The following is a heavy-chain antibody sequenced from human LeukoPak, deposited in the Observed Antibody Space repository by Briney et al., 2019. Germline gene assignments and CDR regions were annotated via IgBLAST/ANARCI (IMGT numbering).Heavy chain of an antibody. CDR2: IYTSGST. CDR1: GGSISSGSYY. D-gene: IGHD2-15*01. V-gene: IGHV4-61*02. Sequence: SETLSLTCTVSGGSISSGSYYWSWIRQPAGKGLEWIWRIYTSGSTNYNPSLKSRVTISVDTSKNQFSLKLSSVTAADTAVYYCARELTPYSRPFDHWGQGTLVTVCS. CDR3: ARELTPYSRPFDH. J-gene: IGHJ4*02.